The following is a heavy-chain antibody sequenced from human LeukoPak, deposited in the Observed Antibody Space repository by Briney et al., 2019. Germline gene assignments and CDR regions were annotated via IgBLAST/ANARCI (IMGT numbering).Heavy chain of an antibody. D-gene: IGHD3-10*01. J-gene: IGHJ6*03. CDR1: GFTFSDYY. CDR3: ARIYYYGSGSYVYYYYYMDV. V-gene: IGHV3-11*04. Sequence: GGSLRLSCAASGFTFSDYYMSWIRQAPGKGLEWVSYISSSGSTIYYADSVKGRFTISRDNAKNSLYLQMNSLRAEDTAVYYCARIYYYGSGSYVYYYYYMDVWGKGTTVTVSS. CDR2: ISSSGSTI.